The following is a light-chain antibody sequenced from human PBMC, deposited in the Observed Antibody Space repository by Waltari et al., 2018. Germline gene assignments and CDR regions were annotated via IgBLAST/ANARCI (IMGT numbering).Light chain of an antibody. Sequence: QSALTQPRSVSGSPGQSVTISCTGTSSDVGPYNYVPWYQQHPGKAPKLMMFDVNRRPSGVPDRFSGSKSGNTASLTISGLHADDEADYYCCSYAGTYTVYVFGSGTKVTVL. CDR2: DVN. CDR3: CSYAGTYTVYV. CDR1: SSDVGPYNY. V-gene: IGLV2-11*01. J-gene: IGLJ1*01.